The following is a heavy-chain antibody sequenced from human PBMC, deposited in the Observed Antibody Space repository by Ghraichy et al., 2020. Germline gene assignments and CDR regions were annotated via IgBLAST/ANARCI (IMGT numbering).Heavy chain of an antibody. Sequence: ASVKVSCKASGYTFTSYGISWVRQAPGQGLEWMGWISAYNGNTNYAQKLQGRVTMTTDTSTSTAYMELRSLRSDDTAVYYCARDLIPRGLRWSYVGPRRPSAVDYWGQGTLVTVSS. CDR3: ARDLIPRGLRWSYVGPRRPSAVDY. J-gene: IGHJ4*02. CDR1: GYTFTSYG. D-gene: IGHD4-23*01. CDR2: ISAYNGNT. V-gene: IGHV1-18*04.